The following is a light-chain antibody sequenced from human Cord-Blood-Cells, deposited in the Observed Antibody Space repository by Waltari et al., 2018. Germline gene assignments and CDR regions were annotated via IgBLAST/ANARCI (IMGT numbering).Light chain of an antibody. Sequence: EIVLTQSPGTLALSPGARATRTCRASQSVSSSYLAWYQQKPGQAPRLLIYGASSRAPRIPGRFSVTYSATDFTFTISRRETEEFAVYYCQQYGSVPCTSGPGTKVAI. J-gene: IGKJ1*01. V-gene: IGKV3-20*01. CDR1: QSVSSSY. CDR3: QQYGSVPCT. CDR2: GAS.